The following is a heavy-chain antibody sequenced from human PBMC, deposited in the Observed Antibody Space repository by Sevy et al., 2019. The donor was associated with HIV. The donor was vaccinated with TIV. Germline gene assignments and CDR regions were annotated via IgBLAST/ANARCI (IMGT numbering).Heavy chain of an antibody. CDR3: ARDKPHSSAWCYYFDS. D-gene: IGHD6-19*01. J-gene: IGHJ4*02. Sequence: GGSLRLSCAASGFTFSNYWMSWVRQAPGKELEWVANIKQDGSEKHYVDSVKGRFTISRDNAKTSLYLQLNSLRAEDTAVYFCARDKPHSSAWCYYFDSWGQGTLVTVSS. V-gene: IGHV3-7*01. CDR1: GFTFSNYW. CDR2: IKQDGSEK.